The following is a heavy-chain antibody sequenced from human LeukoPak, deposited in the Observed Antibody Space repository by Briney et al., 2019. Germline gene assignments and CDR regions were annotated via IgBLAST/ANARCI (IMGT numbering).Heavy chain of an antibody. CDR1: GFTFSSYA. Sequence: GGSLRLSCAASGFTFSSYAMSWARQAPGKGLEWVSAISGSGGSTDYADPVKGRFTNSRDNSKNTLYLQMNSLRAEDTSLYYCAKRNLLGYFQYWGQGTLVTVSS. V-gene: IGHV3-23*01. D-gene: IGHD1-7*01. J-gene: IGHJ1*01. CDR2: ISGSGGST. CDR3: AKRNLLGYFQY.